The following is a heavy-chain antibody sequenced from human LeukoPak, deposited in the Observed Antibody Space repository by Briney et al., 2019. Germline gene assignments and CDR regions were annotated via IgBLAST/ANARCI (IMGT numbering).Heavy chain of an antibody. CDR1: GYTFTSYY. J-gene: IGHJ4*02. D-gene: IGHD5/OR15-5a*01. V-gene: IGHV1-46*01. CDR2: INPSGGST. CDR3: ARGVYPYYFDY. Sequence: ASVKVSCKASGYTFTSYYMHWVRQAPGQGREWMGIINPSGGSTSYAQKFQGRVTMTTDTSTSTAYMELRSLRSDDTAVYYCARGVYPYYFDYWGQGTLVTVSS.